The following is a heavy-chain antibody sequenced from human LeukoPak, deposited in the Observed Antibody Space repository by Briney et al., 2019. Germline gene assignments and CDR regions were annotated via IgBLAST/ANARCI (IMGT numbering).Heavy chain of an antibody. V-gene: IGHV4-30-2*01. CDR1: GGSISSGSYS. Sequence: SSETLSLTCAVSGGSISSGSYSWSWVRQPPGKGLEWIGYIYPRGSTYYNPSLKSRVILSLDKSANQFSLNLSSVTAADTAVYYCARFSPRAMGNYLDFWGQGTLVTVSS. J-gene: IGHJ4*02. D-gene: IGHD7-27*01. CDR3: ARFSPRAMGNYLDF. CDR2: IYPRGST.